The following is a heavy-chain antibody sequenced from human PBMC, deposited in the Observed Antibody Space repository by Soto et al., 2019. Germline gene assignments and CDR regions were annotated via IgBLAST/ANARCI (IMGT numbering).Heavy chain of an antibody. CDR2: IYYSGST. CDR3: ATYYYDRSGWGAFDI. Sequence: NPSETLSLTCTVSGGSISSYYWSWIRQPPGKGLEWIGYIYYSGSTNYNPSLKSRVTISVDTSKNQFSLKLSSVTAADTAVYYCATYYYDRSGWGAFDIWGQGKMVTVSS. V-gene: IGHV4-59*01. J-gene: IGHJ3*02. CDR1: GGSISSYY. D-gene: IGHD3-22*01.